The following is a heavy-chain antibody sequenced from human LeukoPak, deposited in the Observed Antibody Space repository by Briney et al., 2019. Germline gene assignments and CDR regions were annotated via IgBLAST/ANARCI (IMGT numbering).Heavy chain of an antibody. D-gene: IGHD3-3*01. V-gene: IGHV1-69*05. CDR3: ARVPNYDFWSGDSFPSEEYYYMDV. CDR1: GGTFSSYA. CDR2: IIPIFGTA. Sequence: GASVKVSCKASGGTFSSYAISWVRQAPGQGLEWMGGIIPIFGTANYAQKFQGRVTITTDESTSTAYMELSSLRSEDTAVYYCARVPNYDFWSGDSFPSEEYYYMDVWGKGTTVTVSS. J-gene: IGHJ6*03.